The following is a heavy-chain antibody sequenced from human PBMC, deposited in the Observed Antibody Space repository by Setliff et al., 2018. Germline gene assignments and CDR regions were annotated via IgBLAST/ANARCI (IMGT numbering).Heavy chain of an antibody. D-gene: IGHD1-1*01. J-gene: IGHJ4*02. V-gene: IGHV1-69*13. CDR3: ARDSQLGFYYFDY. Sequence: SVKVSCKASGDTLTTYAIHWVRQAPGQGLEWMGMIIPIFGSPHYAQRFQDRVIITADVSTRTAYMDLSSLRSEDTAIYYCARDSQLGFYYFDYWGQGSLVIVSS. CDR2: IIPIFGSP. CDR1: GDTLTTYA.